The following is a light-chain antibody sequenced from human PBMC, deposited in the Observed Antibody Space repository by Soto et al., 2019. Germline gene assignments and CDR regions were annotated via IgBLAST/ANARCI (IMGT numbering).Light chain of an antibody. V-gene: IGKV3-20*01. J-gene: IGKJ5*01. CDR1: QSVYRNF. Sequence: EVVLTQSPGALSLFPGGRVNLSCTASQSVYRNFVAWYMQKPGQAPRLLIYGASSRATGIPDKFDGSGSGTDFTLTISRLEPEDFAVYYCQQYGSSPFTVGQGTRLEIK. CDR2: GAS. CDR3: QQYGSSPFT.